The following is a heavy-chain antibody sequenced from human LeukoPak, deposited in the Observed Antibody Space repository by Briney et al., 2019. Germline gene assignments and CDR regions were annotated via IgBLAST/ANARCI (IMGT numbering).Heavy chain of an antibody. D-gene: IGHD2-2*01. CDR2: ITDGGST. CDR1: GFTFSSYG. V-gene: IGHV3-23*01. Sequence: GGSLRLSCTASGFTFSSYGMTWVRQAPGKGLEWVSCITDGGSTFYADSVKGRFTISRDNSINTLYMQLNSLRAEDTAVYYCAKPFRECSSATCYVSFDYWGQGILVTVSS. CDR3: AKPFRECSSATCYVSFDY. J-gene: IGHJ4*02.